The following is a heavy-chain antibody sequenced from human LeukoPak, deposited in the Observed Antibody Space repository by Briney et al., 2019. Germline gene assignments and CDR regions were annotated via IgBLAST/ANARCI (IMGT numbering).Heavy chain of an antibody. D-gene: IGHD3-22*01. CDR1: GGSISSYY. CDR3: ARESRDSSGYYCIDY. J-gene: IGHJ4*02. V-gene: IGHV4-59*01. Sequence: SETLSLTCTVSGGSISSYYWSWIRQPPGKGLVWIGYIYYSGSTNYNPSLKSRVTISVDTSKNQFSLKLSSVTAADTAVYYCARESRDSSGYYCIDYWGQGTLVTVSS. CDR2: IYYSGST.